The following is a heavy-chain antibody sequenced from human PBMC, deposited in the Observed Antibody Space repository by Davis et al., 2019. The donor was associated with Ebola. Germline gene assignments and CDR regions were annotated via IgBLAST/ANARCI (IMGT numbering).Heavy chain of an antibody. Sequence: SVKVSCKASGYTFTGYYMHWVRQAPGQGLEWMGGIIPIFGTANYAQKFQGRVTITADESTSTAYMELSSLRSEDTAVYYCARVDFWSGTQSDYWGQGTLVTVSS. CDR2: IIPIFGTA. J-gene: IGHJ4*02. CDR3: ARVDFWSGTQSDY. CDR1: GYTFTGYY. V-gene: IGHV1-69*13. D-gene: IGHD3-3*01.